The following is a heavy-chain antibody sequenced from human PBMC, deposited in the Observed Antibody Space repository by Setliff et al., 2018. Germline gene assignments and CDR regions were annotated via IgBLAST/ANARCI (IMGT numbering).Heavy chain of an antibody. J-gene: IGHJ4*02. Sequence: PGGSLRLSCAASGFSLRIFWMSWVRQTPGRGLEWVSFISYDGGHKYYVDSVKGRFTISRDNSKNTLYLQMSSLRAEDTAVYYCAKEYYYDSSGLDYWGQGTLVT. CDR3: AKEYYYDSSGLDY. CDR1: GFSLRIFW. V-gene: IGHV3-30*18. CDR2: ISYDGGHK. D-gene: IGHD3-22*01.